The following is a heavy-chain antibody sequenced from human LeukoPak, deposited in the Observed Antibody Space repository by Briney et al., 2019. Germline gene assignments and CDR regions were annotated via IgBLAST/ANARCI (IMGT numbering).Heavy chain of an antibody. V-gene: IGHV1-46*01. Sequence: ASVKVSCKTSGYTFTHYYIHWVRQAPGQGLEWMGIINPSGGSTNYAQTFQGRLSMTRDTSTSTVYMELSSLRSEDTAVYYCARGANWFDPWGQGTLVTVSS. D-gene: IGHD3-16*01. J-gene: IGHJ5*02. CDR3: ARGANWFDP. CDR1: GYTFTHYY. CDR2: INPSGGST.